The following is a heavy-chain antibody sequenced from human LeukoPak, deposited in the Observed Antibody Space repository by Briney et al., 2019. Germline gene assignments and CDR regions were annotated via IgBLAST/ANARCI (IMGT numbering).Heavy chain of an antibody. CDR3: ARDQAHYFDTTGDAFDI. J-gene: IGHJ3*02. V-gene: IGHV3-48*04. CDR1: GFTFSNYG. CDR2: ISSGSTTI. D-gene: IGHD3-22*01. Sequence: GGSLRLSCAASGFTFSNYGMHWVRQAPGKGLEWVSYISSGSTTIDYADSVKGRFTISRDNAKNSLYLQMNSLRAEDTAIYYCARDQAHYFDTTGDAFDIWGRGTMVTVSS.